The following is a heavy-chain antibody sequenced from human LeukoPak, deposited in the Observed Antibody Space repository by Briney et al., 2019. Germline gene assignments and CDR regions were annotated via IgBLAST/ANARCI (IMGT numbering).Heavy chain of an antibody. D-gene: IGHD3-3*01. Sequence: ASVTVSCKASGYTFTGYYMHWVRQAPGQGLEWMGWINPNSGGTNYAQKFQGRVTMTRDTSISTAYMELSRLRSDDTAVYYCARVRSILAEFDPWGQGTLVTVSS. CDR3: ARVRSILAEFDP. CDR2: INPNSGGT. V-gene: IGHV1-2*02. J-gene: IGHJ5*02. CDR1: GYTFTGYY.